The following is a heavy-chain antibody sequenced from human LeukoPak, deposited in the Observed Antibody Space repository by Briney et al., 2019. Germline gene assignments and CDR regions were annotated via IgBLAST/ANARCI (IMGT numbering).Heavy chain of an antibody. CDR3: AELLYFYY. D-gene: IGHD1-7*01. V-gene: IGHV3-74*01. CDR2: INSDVSST. J-gene: IGHJ4*02. Sequence: GGSLRLSCAPSGFTFSSYWMQLVRQAPGKGLVWVSRINSDVSSTSYADSGKRRFNISSDNAKNTPYLQMNSLRPEDTAVYYCAELLYFYYWGQATLVAV. CDR1: GFTFSSYW.